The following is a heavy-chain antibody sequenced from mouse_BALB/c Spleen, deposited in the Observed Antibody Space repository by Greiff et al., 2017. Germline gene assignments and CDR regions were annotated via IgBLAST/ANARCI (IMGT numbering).Heavy chain of an antibody. J-gene: IGHJ2*01. CDR3: ARDLLWLRQGFDY. V-gene: IGHV5-6-3*01. CDR2: INSNGGST. CDR1: GFTFSSYG. Sequence: EVQRVESGGGLVQPGGSLKLSCAASGFTFSSYGMSWVRQTPDKRLELVATINSNGGSTYYPDSVKGRFTISRDNAKNTLYLQMSSLKSEDTAMYYCARDLLWLRQGFDYWGQGTTLTVSS. D-gene: IGHD2-2*01.